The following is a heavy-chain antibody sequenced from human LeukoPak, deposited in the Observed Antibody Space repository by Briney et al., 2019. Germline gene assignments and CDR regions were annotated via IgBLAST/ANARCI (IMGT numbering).Heavy chain of an antibody. CDR3: ASALHSSSWYGGDAFDI. V-gene: IGHV4-61*02. D-gene: IGHD6-13*01. J-gene: IGHJ3*02. CDR2: IYTSGST. Sequence: PSQTLSLTCTVSGGSISSGSHYWSWIRQPAGKGLEWIGRIYTSGSTNYNPSLKSRVTISVDTSKNQFSLKPSSVTAADTAVYYCASALHSSSWYGGDAFDIWGQGTMVTVSS. CDR1: GGSISSGSHY.